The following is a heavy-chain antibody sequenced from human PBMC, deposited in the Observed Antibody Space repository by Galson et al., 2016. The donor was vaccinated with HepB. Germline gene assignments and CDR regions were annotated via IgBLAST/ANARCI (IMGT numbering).Heavy chain of an antibody. CDR3: ATFYASGSYYWEDY. D-gene: IGHD3-10*01. V-gene: IGHV4-31*03. Sequence: TLSLTCTVSGGSISSGGYYWSWIRQHPGKGLEWIGYIYYSGSTYYNPSLKSRVTISVDTSKNQFSLTLTSVTAADTPVYYCATFYASGSYYWEDYWGQGTLVTVSS. J-gene: IGHJ4*02. CDR1: GGSISSGGYY. CDR2: IYYSGST.